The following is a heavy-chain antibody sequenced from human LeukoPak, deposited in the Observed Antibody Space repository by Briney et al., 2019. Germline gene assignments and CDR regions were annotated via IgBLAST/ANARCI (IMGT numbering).Heavy chain of an antibody. D-gene: IGHD2-15*01. V-gene: IGHV4-34*01. CDR1: GGSFSGYY. Sequence: SETLSLTCAVYGGSFSGYYWSWIRQPPGKGLEWIGEINHSGSTNYNPSLKSRVTISVDTSKNQFSLELSSVTAADTAVYYCARVPSPSLYCSGGSCPSLFDYWGQGTLVTVSS. J-gene: IGHJ4*02. CDR3: ARVPSPSLYCSGGSCPSLFDY. CDR2: INHSGST.